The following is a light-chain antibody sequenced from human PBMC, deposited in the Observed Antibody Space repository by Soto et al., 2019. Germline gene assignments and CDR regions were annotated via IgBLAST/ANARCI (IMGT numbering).Light chain of an antibody. CDR2: GAS. CDR1: QSVTSSY. J-gene: IGKJ1*01. Sequence: EIVLTQSPGTLFLSPGERATLSCRASQSVTSSYLAWYQQKPGQAPRLLIYGASSRATGIPDRFSGSGSGTDFTLTISRLEPEDFAVYYCQQYGSSPRRTFGQGTKMEIK. V-gene: IGKV3-20*01. CDR3: QQYGSSPRRT.